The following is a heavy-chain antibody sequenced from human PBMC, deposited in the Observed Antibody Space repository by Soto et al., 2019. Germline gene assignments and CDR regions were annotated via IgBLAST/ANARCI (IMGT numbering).Heavy chain of an antibody. Sequence: VASVKVSCKASGGTFSSYAISWVRQAPGQGLEWMGGIIPIFGTANYAQKFQGRVTITADKSTSTAYMELSSLRSEDTAVYYCARGGSGYDYYYYGMDVWGQGTTVTVSS. CDR2: IIPIFGTA. CDR1: GGTFSSYA. CDR3: ARGGSGYDYYYYGMDV. J-gene: IGHJ6*02. D-gene: IGHD5-12*01. V-gene: IGHV1-69*06.